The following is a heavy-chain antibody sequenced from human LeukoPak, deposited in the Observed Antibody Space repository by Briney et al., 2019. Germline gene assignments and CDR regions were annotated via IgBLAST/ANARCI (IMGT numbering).Heavy chain of an antibody. CDR1: GGTFSSYA. V-gene: IGHV1-69*05. D-gene: IGHD3-16*01. Sequence: SVKVSCKASGGTFSSYAISWVRQAPGQGLKWIGGIIPIFGTANYAQKFQGRVTITTDESTSTAYMELSSLRSEDTAVYYCARTQGGYFDYWGQETLVTVSS. CDR2: IIPIFGTA. J-gene: IGHJ4*02. CDR3: ARTQGGYFDY.